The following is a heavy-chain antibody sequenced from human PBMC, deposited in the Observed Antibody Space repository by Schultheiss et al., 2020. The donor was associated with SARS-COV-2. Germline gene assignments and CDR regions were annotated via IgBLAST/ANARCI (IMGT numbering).Heavy chain of an antibody. D-gene: IGHD3-3*01. J-gene: IGHJ4*02. CDR2: IYHNGNR. Sequence: GSLRLSCAASGFTFSSYSMNWVRQAPGKGLEWIGSIYHNGNRYYNPSLKSRVTTSVDTSNNQVSLKLSSVTAADTAVYYCARHRPGDRTIFGVAKGFEYWGQGTLVTVSS. CDR3: ARHRPGDRTIFGVAKGFEY. V-gene: IGHV4-38-2*01. CDR1: GFTFSSYS.